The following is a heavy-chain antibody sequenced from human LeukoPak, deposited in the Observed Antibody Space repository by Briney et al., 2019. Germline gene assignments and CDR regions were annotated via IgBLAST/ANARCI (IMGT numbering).Heavy chain of an antibody. CDR1: GFTFSSYS. Sequence: GGSLRLSCAASGFTFSSYSMNWVRQAPGKGLEWVSSISSSSSYIYYADSVEGRFTVSRDNAKNSLYLQMNSLRAEDTAVYYCASGILTGYYNWGQGTLVTVSS. J-gene: IGHJ4*02. D-gene: IGHD3-9*01. V-gene: IGHV3-21*01. CDR3: ASGILTGYYN. CDR2: ISSSSSYI.